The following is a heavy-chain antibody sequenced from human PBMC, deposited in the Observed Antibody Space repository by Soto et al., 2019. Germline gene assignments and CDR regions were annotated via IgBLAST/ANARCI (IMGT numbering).Heavy chain of an antibody. CDR2: IIPIFGTA. J-gene: IGHJ5*02. Sequence: SVKVSCKASGGTFSSYAISWVRQAPGQGLKWMGGIIPIFGTANYAQKFQGRVTITADKSTSTAYMELSSLRSEDTAVYYCASSVEMATTGWFDPWGQGTLVTVSS. CDR3: ASSVEMATTGWFDP. D-gene: IGHD5-12*01. V-gene: IGHV1-69*06. CDR1: GGTFSSYA.